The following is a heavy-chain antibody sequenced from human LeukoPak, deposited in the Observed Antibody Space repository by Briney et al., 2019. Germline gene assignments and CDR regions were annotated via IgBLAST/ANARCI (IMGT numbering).Heavy chain of an antibody. CDR2: ISAYNGDT. Sequence: GASVKVSCKASGYTFTSYGISWVRQAPGQGLDWVGWISAYNGDTNYAQKLQGRVTMTTDTSTSTAYMELRSLRSDDTAVYYCARDVPCSGGSCRYSFYYYYGMDVWGQGTTVTVSS. D-gene: IGHD2-15*01. CDR3: ARDVPCSGGSCRYSFYYYYGMDV. V-gene: IGHV1-18*01. CDR1: GYTFTSYG. J-gene: IGHJ6*02.